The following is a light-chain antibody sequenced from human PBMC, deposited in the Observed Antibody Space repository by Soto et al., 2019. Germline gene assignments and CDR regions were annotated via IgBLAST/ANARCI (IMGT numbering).Light chain of an antibody. J-gene: IGLJ1*01. CDR3: TSLTTRCAYV. CDR1: SSDVGAYNY. V-gene: IGLV2-14*01. Sequence: QSVLTQPASVSGSPGQSVAISCSGSSSDVGAYNYVSWYQQHPGTAPKLLLSEVSNRPAVVSDRFFSTTSSNTAFLIISGLHAEEEADYYGTSLTTRCAYVFGTGTKLTVL. CDR2: EVS.